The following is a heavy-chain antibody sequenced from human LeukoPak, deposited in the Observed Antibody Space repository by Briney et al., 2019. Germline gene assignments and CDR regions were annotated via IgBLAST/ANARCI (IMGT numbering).Heavy chain of an antibody. CDR1: GGSISSYY. V-gene: IGHV4-59*08. J-gene: IGHJ4*02. Sequence: ASETLSLTCTVSGGSISSYYWSWIRQPPGKGLEWIGYIYHSGSTNCNPSLKSRVTISVDTSKSQFSLKLSSVTAADTAVYYCARTQGSGDPEIPEYYFDYWGQGTLVTVSS. CDR2: IYHSGST. CDR3: ARTQGSGDPEIPEYYFDY. D-gene: IGHD4-17*01.